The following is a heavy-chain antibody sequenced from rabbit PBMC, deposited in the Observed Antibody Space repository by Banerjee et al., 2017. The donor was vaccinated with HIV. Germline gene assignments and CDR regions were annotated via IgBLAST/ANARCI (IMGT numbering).Heavy chain of an antibody. Sequence: QSLEESGGDLVKPGASLTLTCTASGFSFSSSYWICWVRQAPGKGLEWIACIYAGSSGSTYYASWAKGRFTISKTSSTVTLQMTSLTAADTATYFCARDATGSRPVYFNLWGQGTLVTVS. J-gene: IGHJ4*01. CDR3: ARDATGSRPVYFNL. CDR2: IYAGSSGST. D-gene: IGHD4-2*01. V-gene: IGHV1S40*01. CDR1: GFSFSSSYW.